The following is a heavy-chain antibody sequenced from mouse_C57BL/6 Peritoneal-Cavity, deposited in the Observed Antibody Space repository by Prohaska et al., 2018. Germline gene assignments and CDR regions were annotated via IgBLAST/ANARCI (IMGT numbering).Heavy chain of an antibody. CDR1: GFTFSGFW. Sequence: EVHLLETGGGLVQPGGSRGLSCEGSGFTFSGFWMSLVRPTPGKTLEWIGDINSDGSAINYAPSIKDRVTIFRDKDKSTLYLQMSNVRSEDTATYFCMRYGNYWYFDVWGTGTTVTVSS. J-gene: IGHJ1*03. CDR2: INSDGSAI. CDR3: MRYGNYWYFDV. D-gene: IGHD2-1*01. V-gene: IGHV11-2*01.